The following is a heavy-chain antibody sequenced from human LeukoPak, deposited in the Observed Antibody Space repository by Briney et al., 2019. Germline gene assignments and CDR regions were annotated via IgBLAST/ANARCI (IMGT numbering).Heavy chain of an antibody. V-gene: IGHV1-69*06. CDR2: IIPIYGTA. D-gene: IGHD6-13*01. Sequence: ASVKVSCKASGGTFSSYAISWVRQAPGQGLEWMGGIIPIYGTANYAQKFQGRVTITADKFTSTAYMELSSLRSEDTAVYYCARDDGSAAGTNYWGQGTLVTVSS. CDR3: ARDDGSAAGTNY. CDR1: GGTFSSYA. J-gene: IGHJ4*02.